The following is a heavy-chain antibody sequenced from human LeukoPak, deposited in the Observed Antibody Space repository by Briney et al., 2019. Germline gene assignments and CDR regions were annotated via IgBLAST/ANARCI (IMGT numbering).Heavy chain of an antibody. CDR1: GYTFTGYY. CDR2: INPNSGGT. Sequence: ASVKVSCKASGYTFTGYYMHWVGQAPGQGLEWMGRINPNSGGTNYAQKFQGRVTMTRDTSISTAYMELSRLRSGDTAVYYCARDGAEVVITTYYFDYWGQGTLVTVSS. J-gene: IGHJ4*02. CDR3: ARDGAEVVITTYYFDY. D-gene: IGHD3-22*01. V-gene: IGHV1-2*06.